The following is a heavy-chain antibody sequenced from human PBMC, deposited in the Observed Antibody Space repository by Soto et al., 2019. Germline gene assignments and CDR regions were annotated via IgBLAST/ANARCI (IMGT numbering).Heavy chain of an antibody. Sequence: QVQLVESGGGVVQPGRSLRLSCAASGFTFSSYGMHWVRQAPGKGLEWVAVISYDGSNKYYADSVKGRFTISRDNSKNTLYLKMNSLRAEDTAVYYCAKDPAWNVEAWYYFDYWGQGTLVTVSS. V-gene: IGHV3-30*18. D-gene: IGHD1-1*01. CDR1: GFTFSSYG. CDR3: AKDPAWNVEAWYYFDY. CDR2: ISYDGSNK. J-gene: IGHJ4*02.